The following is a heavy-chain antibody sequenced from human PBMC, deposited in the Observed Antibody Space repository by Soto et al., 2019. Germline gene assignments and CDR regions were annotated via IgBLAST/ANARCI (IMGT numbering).Heavy chain of an antibody. D-gene: IGHD3-10*01. CDR1: GGSISSGGYY. CDR3: ARDNMVRGSPGASYNWFDP. V-gene: IGHV4-31*03. CDR2: IYYSGST. J-gene: IGHJ5*02. Sequence: SETLSLTCTVSGGSISSGGYYWSWIRQHPGKGLEWIGYIYYSGSTYYDPSLKSRVTISVDTSKNQFSLKLSSVTAADTAVYYCARDNMVRGSPGASYNWFDPWGQGTLVTVSS.